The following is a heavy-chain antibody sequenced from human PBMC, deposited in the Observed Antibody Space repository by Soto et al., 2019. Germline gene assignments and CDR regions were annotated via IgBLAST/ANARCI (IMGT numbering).Heavy chain of an antibody. D-gene: IGHD5-18*01. J-gene: IGHJ5*02. CDR2: IHYSGSS. CDR3: ARDRGPEELWAWDWFDP. Sequence: PSETLSLTCTVSGGSISSGNYCWSWIRQPPGKGLEWIGFIHYSGSSYYNPSLKSRVTISVDTSKNQFSLKLSSVTAADTAVYYCARDRGPEELWAWDWFDPWGQGTLVTVSS. V-gene: IGHV4-30-4*02. CDR1: GGSISSGNYC.